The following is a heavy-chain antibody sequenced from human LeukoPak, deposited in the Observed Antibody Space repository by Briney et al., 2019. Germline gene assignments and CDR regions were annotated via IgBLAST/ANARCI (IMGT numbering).Heavy chain of an antibody. CDR2: IIPIFGTS. D-gene: IGHD2-2*01. Sequence: SVKVSCKTSGGIITNYAISWVRQAPGQGLEWVGVIIPIFGTSNYAQKFQGRVTITADKSTNTAYMELSSLRSEDTAVYYCARVAAAIPRWYFDLWGRGSLVTVSS. J-gene: IGHJ2*01. CDR1: GGIITNYA. CDR3: ARVAAAIPRWYFDL. V-gene: IGHV1-69*06.